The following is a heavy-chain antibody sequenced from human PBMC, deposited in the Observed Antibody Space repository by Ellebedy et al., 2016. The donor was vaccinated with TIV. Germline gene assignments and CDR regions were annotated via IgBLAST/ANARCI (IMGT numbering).Heavy chain of an antibody. D-gene: IGHD6-19*01. CDR1: GGSFSGYY. V-gene: IGHV4-34*09. CDR3: ARDRSISVAGTYYFDY. J-gene: IGHJ4*02. Sequence: SETLSLTXAVYGGSFSGYYWSWIRQPPGKGLEWIGEINHSGSTYYNPSLKSRVTISVDTSKNQFSLKLSSVTAADTAVYYCARDRSISVAGTYYFDYWGQGTLVTVSS. CDR2: INHSGST.